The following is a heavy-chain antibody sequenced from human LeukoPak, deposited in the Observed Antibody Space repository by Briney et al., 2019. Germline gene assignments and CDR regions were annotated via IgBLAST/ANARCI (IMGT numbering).Heavy chain of an antibody. CDR3: ARVGSGDYYDSSGRGGYFDY. V-gene: IGHV3-30*02. J-gene: IGHJ4*02. CDR2: IRYDGSNK. CDR1: GFTFRSYG. Sequence: HGGSLRLSCAASGFTFRSYGMHWVRQAPGKGLEWVAFIRYDGSNKYYADSVKGRFTISRDNSKNTLYLQMNSLRAEDTAVYYCARVGSGDYYDSSGRGGYFDYWSQGTLVTVSS. D-gene: IGHD3-22*01.